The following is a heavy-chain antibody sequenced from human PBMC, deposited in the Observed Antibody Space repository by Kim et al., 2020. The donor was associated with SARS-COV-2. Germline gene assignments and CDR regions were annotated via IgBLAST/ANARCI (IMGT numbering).Heavy chain of an antibody. J-gene: IGHJ3*02. D-gene: IGHD1-26*01. Sequence: SVKVSCKASGYTFTSYAMNWVRQAPGQGLEWMGWINTNTGNPTYAQGFTGRFVFSLDTSVSTAYLQISSLKAEDTAVYYCASPIVGATSGAFDIWGQGTMVTVSS. CDR1: GYTFTSYA. CDR2: INTNTGNP. CDR3: ASPIVGATSGAFDI. V-gene: IGHV7-4-1*02.